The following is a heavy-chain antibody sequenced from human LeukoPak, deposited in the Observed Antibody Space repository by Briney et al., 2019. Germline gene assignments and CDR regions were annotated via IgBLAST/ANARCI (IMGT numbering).Heavy chain of an antibody. CDR3: ARVTTFYYYYYMDV. CDR2: INHSGST. D-gene: IGHD1-14*01. Sequence: SETLSLTCAVYGGSFSGYYWSWIRQPPGKGLEGIGEINHSGSTNYNPSLKSRVTISVDTSQNQFSLKLSSATAADTAVYYCARVTTFYYYYYMDVWGKGTPVTVSS. J-gene: IGHJ6*03. CDR1: GGSFSGYY. V-gene: IGHV4-34*01.